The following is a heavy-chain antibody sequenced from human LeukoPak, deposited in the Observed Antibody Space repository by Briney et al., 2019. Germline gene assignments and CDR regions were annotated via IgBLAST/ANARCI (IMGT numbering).Heavy chain of an antibody. CDR1: GFTFSSYA. Sequence: GGSLRLSCAVSGFTFSSYAMTWVRQAPGKGLEWVSAISGSGGSTYYADSVKGRFTISRDNSKNTLFLQMNSLRVEDTAVYYCANDEGCSGDNCYSGSQLIGHWGQGTLVTVSS. CDR2: ISGSGGST. D-gene: IGHD2-15*01. CDR3: ANDEGCSGDNCYSGSQLIGH. V-gene: IGHV3-23*01. J-gene: IGHJ4*02.